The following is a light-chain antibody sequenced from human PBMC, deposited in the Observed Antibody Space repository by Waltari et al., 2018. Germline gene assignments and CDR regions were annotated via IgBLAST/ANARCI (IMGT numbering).Light chain of an antibody. J-gene: IGKJ3*01. V-gene: IGKV1-9*01. CDR3: QQLNSYPFT. CDR1: QDINSY. CDR2: AAS. Sequence: DIQLTQSPSFLSASVGDRVTITCRASQDINSYLAWYQQKPGKAPKLLIYAASTLQTGVPSRCSGSESGTEFTLTISILQPEDFATYYCQQLNSYPFTFGPGTKVAIK.